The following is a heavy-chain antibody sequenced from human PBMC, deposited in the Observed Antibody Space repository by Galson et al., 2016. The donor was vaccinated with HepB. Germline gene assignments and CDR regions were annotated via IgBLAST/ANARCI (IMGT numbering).Heavy chain of an antibody. CDR3: AGQLVYYSNNDWFDP. CDR1: GGSFSGSY. J-gene: IGHJ5*02. D-gene: IGHD4-11*01. Sequence: SETLSLTCAVYGGSFSGSYWSWLRQSPGKGLEWIGEIYHSGTANYNPSLKGRVTMSVATSKSQFSLKLRSVTAADTAMYYCAGQLVYYSNNDWFDPWRQGTLVTVSS. V-gene: IGHV4-34*01. CDR2: IYHSGTA.